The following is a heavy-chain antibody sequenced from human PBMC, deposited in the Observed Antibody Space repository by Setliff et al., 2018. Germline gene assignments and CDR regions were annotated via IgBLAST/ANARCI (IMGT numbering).Heavy chain of an antibody. V-gene: IGHV4-4*02. D-gene: IGHD1-26*01. J-gene: IGHJ6*03. CDR3: ATRKSSGRLYYMDV. CDR2: IYHSGST. Sequence: SETLSLTCAVSGGSISSSNWWSWVRQPPGKGLEWIGEIYHSGSTNYNPSLKSRVTISVDKSKNQFSLKLSSVTAADTAVYYCATRKSSGRLYYMDVWGKGTTVTVSS. CDR1: GGSISSSNW.